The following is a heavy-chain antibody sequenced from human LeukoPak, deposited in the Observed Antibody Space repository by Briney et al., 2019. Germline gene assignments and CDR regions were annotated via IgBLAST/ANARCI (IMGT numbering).Heavy chain of an antibody. V-gene: IGHV1-69*05. D-gene: IGHD6-13*01. CDR2: IIPIFGTA. Sequence: GSSVKVSCKASGGTFSSYAISWVRQAPGQGLEWMGRIIPIFGTANYAQKFQGRVTITTDESTSTAYMELSSLRSEDTAVYYCARDSVYSSSWKYFQHWGQGTLVTVSS. CDR1: GGTFSSYA. CDR3: ARDSVYSSSWKYFQH. J-gene: IGHJ1*01.